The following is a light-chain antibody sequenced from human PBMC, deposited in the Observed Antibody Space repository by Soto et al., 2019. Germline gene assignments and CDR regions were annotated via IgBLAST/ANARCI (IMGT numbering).Light chain of an antibody. Sequence: QPVLTQPASVSGSPGQSITISCTGTSSDVGGYNYVSWYQHHPGKAPKLMIYDVSNRPSGVSNRFSGSKSGNTASLTISGLQAEDEADYYCSSYRISNTYVFGTGTKLTVL. J-gene: IGLJ1*01. CDR2: DVS. CDR3: SSYRISNTYV. V-gene: IGLV2-14*03. CDR1: SSDVGGYNY.